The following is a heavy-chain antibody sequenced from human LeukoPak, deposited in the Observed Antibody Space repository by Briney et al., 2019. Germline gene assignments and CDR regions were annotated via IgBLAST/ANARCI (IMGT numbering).Heavy chain of an antibody. CDR3: ATDAAYCGGDCYDY. V-gene: IGHV3-53*01. J-gene: IGHJ4*02. D-gene: IGHD2-21*02. CDR1: GFTFSSYA. Sequence: GGSLRLSCAASGFTFSSYAMSWVRQAPGKGLEWVSVIYSGGNTYYADSVRGRFTISRDNSKNTLYLQMNSLRAEDTAVYYCATDAAYCGGDCYDYWGQGALVTVSS. CDR2: IYSGGNT.